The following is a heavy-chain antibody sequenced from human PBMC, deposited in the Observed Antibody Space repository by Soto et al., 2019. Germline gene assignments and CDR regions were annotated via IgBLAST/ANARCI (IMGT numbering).Heavy chain of an antibody. V-gene: IGHV3-30-3*01. J-gene: IGHJ4*02. CDR1: GFTFSRYA. CDR3: ARSRNGAVPDFINI. D-gene: IGHD3-3*01. CDR2: ISRDGTTT. Sequence: GGSLRLSCEASGFTFSRYAMHWVRQAPGGGLDWVAVISRDGTTTYYGDSVKGRFTVSRDNSKNTVFLSMTSLGPDDTAVFYCARSRNGAVPDFINIWGPGTLGTVSS.